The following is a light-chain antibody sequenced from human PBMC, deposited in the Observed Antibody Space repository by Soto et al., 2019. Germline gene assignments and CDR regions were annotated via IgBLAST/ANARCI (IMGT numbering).Light chain of an antibody. V-gene: IGLV8-61*01. J-gene: IGLJ3*02. CDR3: VLYMCSDKV. Sequence: QTVVTQEPSFSVSPGGTVTLTCGLSSGSVSTSYYPSWYQQTPGQAPRTLIYSTNTRSSGVPDRFSGSILGNKAALTITGAQADDESDYYCVLYMCSDKVFGGGTKLTVL. CDR2: STN. CDR1: SGSVSTSYY.